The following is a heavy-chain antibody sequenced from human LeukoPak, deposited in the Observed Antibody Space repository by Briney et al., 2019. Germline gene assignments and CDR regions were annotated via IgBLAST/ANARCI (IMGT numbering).Heavy chain of an antibody. D-gene: IGHD3-10*01. CDR1: GGTFSSYA. CDR2: IIPIFGTA. Sequence: SVKVSCKASGGTFSSYAISWVRQAPGQGLEWMGGIIPIFGTANYAQKFQGRVTITADESTSTAYMELSSLRSEDTAVYYCAGGNYGSGNYYNYYYYGMDVWGKGTTVTVSS. V-gene: IGHV1-69*13. CDR3: AGGNYGSGNYYNYYYYGMDV. J-gene: IGHJ6*04.